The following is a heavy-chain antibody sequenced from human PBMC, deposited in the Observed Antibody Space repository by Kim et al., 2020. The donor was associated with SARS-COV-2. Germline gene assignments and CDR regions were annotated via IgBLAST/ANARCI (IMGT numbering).Heavy chain of an antibody. CDR1: GYTFTSYD. V-gene: IGHV1-8*01. CDR2: MNPNSGNT. CDR3: ASWLGGYYYGSGSYLYYYYGMDV. D-gene: IGHD3-10*01. Sequence: ASVKVSCKASGYTFTSYDINWVRQATGQGLEWMGWMNPNSGNTGYAQKFQGRVTMTRNTSISTAYMELSSLRSEDTAVYYCASWLGGYYYGSGSYLYYYYGMDVWGQGTTVTVSS. J-gene: IGHJ6*02.